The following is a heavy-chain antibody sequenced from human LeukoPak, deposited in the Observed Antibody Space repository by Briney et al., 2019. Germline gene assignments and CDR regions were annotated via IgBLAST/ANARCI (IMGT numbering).Heavy chain of an antibody. J-gene: IGHJ6*03. Sequence: SQTLSLTCTVSGGSFNSGSYYWSWIRQPAGKGLEWVGRIYTSGSTNYNPSLKSRVTMSVDTSKNQFSLKLSSVTAADTAVYYCAREEDIVFYGYYYYYMDVWGKGTTVTVSS. V-gene: IGHV4-61*02. CDR1: GGSFNSGSYY. CDR3: AREEDIVFYGYYYYYMDV. CDR2: IYTSGST. D-gene: IGHD2-15*01.